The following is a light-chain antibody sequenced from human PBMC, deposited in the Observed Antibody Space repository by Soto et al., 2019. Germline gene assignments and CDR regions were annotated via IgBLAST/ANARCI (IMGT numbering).Light chain of an antibody. CDR2: EVS. Sequence: QPASVSGSPGQSITISCTGTSSDIGGYDYVSWYQQHPGKAPKLMIYEVSNRPSGVSNRFSGSKSGNTASLTISGLQAEDEADYYCTSYTSSSTNYVFGTGTKVTVL. CDR1: SSDIGGYDY. CDR3: TSYTSSSTNYV. J-gene: IGLJ1*01. V-gene: IGLV2-14*01.